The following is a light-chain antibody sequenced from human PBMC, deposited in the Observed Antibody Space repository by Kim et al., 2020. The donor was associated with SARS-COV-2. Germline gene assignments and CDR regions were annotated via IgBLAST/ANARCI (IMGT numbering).Light chain of an antibody. J-gene: IGLJ2*01. CDR1: SGHSSYA. CDR2: LNSAGSH. CDR3: QTWGTGIVV. V-gene: IGLV4-69*01. Sequence: ASVKLTCTLSSGHSSYAIAWHQQQSEKGPRYLMKLNSAGSHNKGDGIPDRFSGSSSGAERYLTISSLQSEDEADYYCQTWGTGIVVFGGGTQLTVL.